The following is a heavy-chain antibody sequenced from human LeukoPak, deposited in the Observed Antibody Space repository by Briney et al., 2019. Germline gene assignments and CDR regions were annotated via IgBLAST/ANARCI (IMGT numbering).Heavy chain of an antibody. D-gene: IGHD2-2*03. CDR2: IKSDGSAT. Sequence: GGCLRLSCAGYEFSFRSYWMHWVRQPPEKGLEWVFSIKSDGSATAYADSVKGRFSMSTDSAKNTASLQMNSLRVEDTAMYYCAMDINGDLFHVWGQGTPVTVSS. J-gene: IGHJ4*02. CDR3: AMDINGDLFHV. CDR1: EFSFRSYW. V-gene: IGHV3-74*01.